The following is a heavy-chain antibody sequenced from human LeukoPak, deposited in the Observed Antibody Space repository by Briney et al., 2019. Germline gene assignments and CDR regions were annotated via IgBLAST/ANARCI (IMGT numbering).Heavy chain of an antibody. Sequence: SETLSLTCAVSGGSISSSNWWSWVRQPPGKGLEWIGEIYHSGSTNYNPSLKSRVTISVDKSKNQFSLKLSSVTAADTAVYYCAGYSSGWYRYYYYYGMDVWGQGTTITVSS. CDR3: AGYSSGWYRYYYYYGMDV. CDR1: GGSISSSNW. D-gene: IGHD6-19*01. V-gene: IGHV4-4*02. CDR2: IYHSGST. J-gene: IGHJ6*02.